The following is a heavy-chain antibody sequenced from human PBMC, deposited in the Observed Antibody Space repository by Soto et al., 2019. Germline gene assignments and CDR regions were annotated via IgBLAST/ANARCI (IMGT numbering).Heavy chain of an antibody. V-gene: IGHV1-69*01. CDR1: GVSFNNNG. CDR2: VSPPFRTS. J-gene: IGHJ6*02. CDR3: ARVLYYGSGSYSPYGMDV. Sequence: QVQLVQSGAEVKKPGSSVKVSCKTSGVSFNNNGIGWVRQAPGHGLEWTGGVSPPFRTSNYARKFQGRISVYADASTGKVHMEPSSLASEGTAQYFCARVLYYGSGSYSPYGMDVWGQGTTVTVSS. D-gene: IGHD3-10*01.